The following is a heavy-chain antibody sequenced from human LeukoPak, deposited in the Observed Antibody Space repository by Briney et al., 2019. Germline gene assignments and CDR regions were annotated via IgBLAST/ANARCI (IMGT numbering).Heavy chain of an antibody. CDR3: ARYYDRWDAFDI. D-gene: IGHD3-22*01. CDR1: GGSISSGDYY. V-gene: IGHV4-30-4*01. CDR2: IYYSGST. J-gene: IGHJ3*02. Sequence: KTSETLSLTCTVSGGSISSGDYYWSWIRQPPGKCLEWIGYIYYSGSTYYNPSLKSRVTISVDTSKNQFSLKLSSVTAADTAVYYCARYYDRWDAFDIWGQGTMVTVSS.